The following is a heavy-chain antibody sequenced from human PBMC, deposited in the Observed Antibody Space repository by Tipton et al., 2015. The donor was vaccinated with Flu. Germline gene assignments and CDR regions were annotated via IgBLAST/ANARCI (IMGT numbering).Heavy chain of an antibody. CDR2: ISQDGNSR. CDR1: GSYV. D-gene: IGHD6-19*01. V-gene: IGHV3-30-3*01. Sequence: QVQLVQSGGGVVQPGRSLRLPCPTSGSYVMHWVRQAPGKGLEWVAAISQDGNSRYYGDSVKGRFTISRDNSKDMVHLQMNSLRGEDTAVYYCVRGEYSSGWCDVFDVWDQGTMVTVSS. J-gene: IGHJ3*01. CDR3: VRGEYSSGWCDVFDV.